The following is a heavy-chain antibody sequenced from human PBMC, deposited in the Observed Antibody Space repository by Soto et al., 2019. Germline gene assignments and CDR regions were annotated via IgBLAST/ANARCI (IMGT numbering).Heavy chain of an antibody. CDR2: IYHSGST. CDR1: GGSISSGGYS. CDR3: ARVAYYYDTSGYFDS. V-gene: IGHV4-30-2*01. J-gene: IGHJ4*02. Sequence: SETLSLTCAVSGGSISSGGYSWSWIRQPPGKGLEWIGYIYHSGSTYYNPSLKRRVTISVDKSRNQFSLKLKSVTAADTAVYYCARVAYYYDTSGYFDSWGQGTLVTVSS. D-gene: IGHD3-22*01.